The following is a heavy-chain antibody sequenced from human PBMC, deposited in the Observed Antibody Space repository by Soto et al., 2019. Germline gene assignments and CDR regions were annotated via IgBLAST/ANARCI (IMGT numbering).Heavy chain of an antibody. D-gene: IGHD3-10*01. CDR3: AGWGGLHSNY. Sequence: EVQLVESGGGSVQPAGSLRLSCVASGFTFNTYWMNWVRQAPGKGLEWVANINPGGNQKTYVDSVKGRFTVSRDNAANSSYLQMSSLRVEDTAVYYCAGWGGLHSNYWGQGALVTVSS. J-gene: IGHJ4*02. CDR1: GFTFNTYW. CDR2: INPGGNQK. V-gene: IGHV3-7*03.